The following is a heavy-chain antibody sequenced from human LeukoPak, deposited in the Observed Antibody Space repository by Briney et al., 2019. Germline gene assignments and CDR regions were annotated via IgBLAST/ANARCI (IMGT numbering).Heavy chain of an antibody. CDR3: ARDVCIVVVPAAPGYYYYYGMDV. CDR2: ISAYNGNT. J-gene: IGHJ6*02. V-gene: IGHV1-18*01. D-gene: IGHD2-2*01. Sequence: ASVKVSCKASGYTFTSYGISWVRQAPGQGLEWMGWISAYNGNTNYAQKLQGRVTMTTDTSTSTAYMELRSLRSDDTAVYYCARDVCIVVVPAAPGYYYYYGMDVWGQGTTVTVSS. CDR1: GYTFTSYG.